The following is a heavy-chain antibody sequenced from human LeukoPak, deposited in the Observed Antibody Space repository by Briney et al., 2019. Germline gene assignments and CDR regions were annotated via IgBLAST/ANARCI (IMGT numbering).Heavy chain of an antibody. CDR2: ISASGGST. Sequence: GGSLRLSCAASGFTFSSYVMNWVRQAPGKGLEWVSAISASGGSTYYADSVKGRFTISRDNSKNTLYLQMNSLRAEDTAVYHCAKDRCSGGSCHFDYWGQGTLVTVSS. CDR3: AKDRCSGGSCHFDY. J-gene: IGHJ4*02. CDR1: GFTFSSYV. V-gene: IGHV3-23*01. D-gene: IGHD2-15*01.